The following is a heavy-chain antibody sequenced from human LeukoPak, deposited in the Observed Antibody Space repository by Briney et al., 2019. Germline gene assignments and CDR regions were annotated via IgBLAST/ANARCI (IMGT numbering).Heavy chain of an antibody. J-gene: IGHJ6*02. CDR3: ARTLFTIFGVVTDYYYYGMDV. CDR1: GGTFSSYA. D-gene: IGHD3-3*01. Sequence: GASVTVSCKASGGTFSSYAISRVRQAPGQGLEWMGGIIPIFGTANYAQKFQGRVTITADESTSTAYMELSSLRSEDTAVYYCARTLFTIFGVVTDYYYYGMDVWGQGTTVTVSS. CDR2: IIPIFGTA. V-gene: IGHV1-69*13.